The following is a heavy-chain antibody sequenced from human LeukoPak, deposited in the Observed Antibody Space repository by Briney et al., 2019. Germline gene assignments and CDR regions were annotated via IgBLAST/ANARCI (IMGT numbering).Heavy chain of an antibody. CDR1: GGSFSGYY. V-gene: IGHV4-34*01. CDR3: ARLAPEGYYYGSGSYYSTRPHYYYYMDV. D-gene: IGHD3-10*01. J-gene: IGHJ6*03. Sequence: SETLSLTCAVYGGSFSGYYWSWIRQLPGKGLEWIGEINHSGSTNYNPSPKSRVTISVDTSKNQFSLKLSSVTAADTAVYYCARLAPEGYYYGSGSYYSTRPHYYYYMDVWGKGTTVTISS. CDR2: INHSGST.